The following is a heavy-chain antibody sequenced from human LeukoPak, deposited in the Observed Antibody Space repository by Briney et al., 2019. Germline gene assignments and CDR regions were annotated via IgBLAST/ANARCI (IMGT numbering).Heavy chain of an antibody. D-gene: IGHD3-10*01. CDR3: GRGRNYYGSGKDAFDI. CDR2: IYSGGST. V-gene: IGHV3-53*01. Sequence: SGGSLRLSRAASGFTVSSNYMSWVRQAPGKGLEWVSVIYSGGSTYYADSVKGRFTISRDNSKNTLYLQMNSLRAEDTAVYYCGRGRNYYGSGKDAFDIWGQGTMVTVSS. J-gene: IGHJ3*02. CDR1: GFTVSSNY.